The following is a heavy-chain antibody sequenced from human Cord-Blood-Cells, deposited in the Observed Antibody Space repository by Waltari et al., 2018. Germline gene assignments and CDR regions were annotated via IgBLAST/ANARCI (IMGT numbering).Heavy chain of an antibody. CDR3: ARATRLYCSSTSCYEYYYYGMDV. Sequence: QVQLQQWGAGLLKPSETLSLTCAVYGGSFSGYYWSWIRQPPGTGLEWIGEINHSGSTNYNPSLKSRVTISVDTSKNQFSLKLSSVTAADTAVYYCARATRLYCSSTSCYEYYYYGMDVWGQGTTVTVSS. CDR1: GGSFSGYY. V-gene: IGHV4-34*01. CDR2: INHSGST. J-gene: IGHJ6*02. D-gene: IGHD2-2*01.